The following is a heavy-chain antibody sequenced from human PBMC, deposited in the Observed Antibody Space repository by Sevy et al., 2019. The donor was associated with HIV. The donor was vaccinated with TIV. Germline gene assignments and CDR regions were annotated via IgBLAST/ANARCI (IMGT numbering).Heavy chain of an antibody. D-gene: IGHD6-13*01. J-gene: IGHJ6*03. CDR2: ISYDGSNK. CDR1: GFTFSTFA. V-gene: IGHV3-30*18. CDR3: AKGDSSSWTSYYMDV. Sequence: GGSRELSFPASGFTFSTFAMHWVPQAPGKGREGVAVISYDGSNKYYADSVKGRFTISRDNSKNTLYLQMNSLGAEDTAVYYCAKGDSSSWTSYYMDVWGKGTTVTVSS.